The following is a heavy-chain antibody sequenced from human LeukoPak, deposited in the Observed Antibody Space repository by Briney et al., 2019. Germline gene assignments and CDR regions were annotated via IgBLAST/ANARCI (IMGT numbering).Heavy chain of an antibody. Sequence: PGGSLRLSCAASGFTFDDYAMHWVRQAPGKGLEWVSGISWNSGSIGYADSVKGRFTISRDNSKDTLHLQMNSLRAEDTAVYYCAKSLSLTVRGVPLADYWGQGTLVTVSS. V-gene: IGHV3-9*01. CDR2: ISWNSGSI. J-gene: IGHJ4*02. D-gene: IGHD3-10*01. CDR1: GFTFDDYA. CDR3: AKSLSLTVRGVPLADY.